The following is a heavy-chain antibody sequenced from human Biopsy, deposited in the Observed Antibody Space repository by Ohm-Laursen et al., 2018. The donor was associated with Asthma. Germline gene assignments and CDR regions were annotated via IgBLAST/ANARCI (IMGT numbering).Heavy chain of an antibody. CDR2: IIPIFGTT. Sequence: ASVKVSCKASGGTFSSYAISWVRQAPGQGLEWMGGIIPIFGTTNYAQKFQGRVTITADESTSTAYMELSSLRSEDTAVYYCARDPHNSYLASLRTKFNYYYYGMDVWGQGTTVTVSS. CDR1: GGTFSSYA. D-gene: IGHD1-7*01. CDR3: ARDPHNSYLASLRTKFNYYYYGMDV. V-gene: IGHV1-69*13. J-gene: IGHJ6*02.